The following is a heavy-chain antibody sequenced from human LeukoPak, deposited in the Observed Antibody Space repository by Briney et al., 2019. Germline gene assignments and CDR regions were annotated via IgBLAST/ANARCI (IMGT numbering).Heavy chain of an antibody. J-gene: IGHJ4*02. CDR3: ARGSTFGGVTMFY. CDR1: GFTFSSYS. D-gene: IGHD3-16*01. V-gene: IGHV3-21*01. CDR2: ISSSSYI. Sequence: GGSLRLSCAASGFTFSSYSMNWVRQAPGKGLEWVSSISSSSYIYYADSVKGRFTISRDNAKNSLYLQMHSLRAEDTAVYYCARGSTFGGVTMFYWGQGTLVTVSS.